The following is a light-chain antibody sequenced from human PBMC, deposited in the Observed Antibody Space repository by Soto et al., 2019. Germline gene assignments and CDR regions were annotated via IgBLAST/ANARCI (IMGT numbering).Light chain of an antibody. J-gene: IGKJ4*01. Sequence: DIVMTQSPLSLPVTPGEPASISCRSSQSLLHSNGYNYLDWYLQKPGQSPQLLIYLGSNRASGVPDRFSGSGSGTDFTLKISGVEAEDVGVYYCMQALQTQLTVGGGTKVDIK. V-gene: IGKV2-28*01. CDR1: QSLLHSNGYNY. CDR3: MQALQTQLT. CDR2: LGS.